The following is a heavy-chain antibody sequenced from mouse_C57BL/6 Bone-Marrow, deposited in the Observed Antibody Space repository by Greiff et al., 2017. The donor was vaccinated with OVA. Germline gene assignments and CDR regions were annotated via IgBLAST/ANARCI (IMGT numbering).Heavy chain of an antibody. J-gene: IGHJ1*03. D-gene: IGHD1-1*01. CDR3: ARPYYGSSPWYFDV. CDR2: ISNGGGST. CDR1: GFTFSDYY. Sequence: EVHLVESGGGLVQPGGSLKLSCAASGFTFSDYYMYWVRQTPEKRLEWVAYISNGGGSTYYPDTVKGRFTISRDNAKNTLYLQMSRLKSEDTAMYYCARPYYGSSPWYFDVWGTGTTVTVSS. V-gene: IGHV5-12*01.